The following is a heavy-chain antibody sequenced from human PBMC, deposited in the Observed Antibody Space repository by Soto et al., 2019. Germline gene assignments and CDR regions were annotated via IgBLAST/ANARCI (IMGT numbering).Heavy chain of an antibody. CDR2: FDPEDGET. J-gene: IGHJ3*02. CDR3: ATERGHCSGGSCYSVSAFDI. Sequence: QVQLVQSGAEVKKPGASVKVSCKVSGYTLTELSMHWVRQAPGKGLEWMGGFDPEDGETIYAQKFQGRVTMTEDTSTDTAYMELSSLRSEDTAVYYCATERGHCSGGSCYSVSAFDIWGQGTMVTVSS. V-gene: IGHV1-24*01. D-gene: IGHD2-15*01. CDR1: GYTLTELS.